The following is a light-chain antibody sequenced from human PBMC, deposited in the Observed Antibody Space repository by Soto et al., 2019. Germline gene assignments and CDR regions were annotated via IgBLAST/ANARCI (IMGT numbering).Light chain of an antibody. V-gene: IGKV1-39*01. Sequence: DIQMTQSPSSLSASVGDRVTITCRASQSISSYLNWYQQKPGKAPKLLIYAASSLQSGVPSRFSGSGSGTDFTITISSLQPEDFATYYWQQSYSTPPTFGGGTKVEIK. J-gene: IGKJ4*01. CDR1: QSISSY. CDR3: QQSYSTPPT. CDR2: AAS.